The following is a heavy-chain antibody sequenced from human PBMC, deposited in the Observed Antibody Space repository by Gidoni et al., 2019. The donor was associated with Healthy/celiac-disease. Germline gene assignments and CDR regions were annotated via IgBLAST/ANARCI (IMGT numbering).Heavy chain of an antibody. CDR2: IDPSDSYT. Sequence: EVQLVQSGAEVKKPGESLRISCKGSGYSFTSYWISWVRQMPGKGLEWMGRIDPSDSYTNYSPSFQGHVTISADKSISTAYLQWSSLKASDTAMYYCARHGRRLHCSGGSCYSGGHYYGMDVWGQGTTVTVSS. CDR1: GYSFTSYW. CDR3: ARHGRRLHCSGGSCYSGGHYYGMDV. V-gene: IGHV5-10-1*03. D-gene: IGHD2-15*01. J-gene: IGHJ6*02.